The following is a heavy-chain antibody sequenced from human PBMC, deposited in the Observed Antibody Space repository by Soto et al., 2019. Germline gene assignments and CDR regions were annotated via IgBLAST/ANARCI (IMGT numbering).Heavy chain of an antibody. CDR2: ISYDGSNK. Sequence: QVQLVESGGGVVQPGRSLRLSCAASGFTFSSYAMHWVRQAPGKGLEWVAVISYDGSNKYYADSVKGRFTISRDNSKNTLYLQMNSLRREDTAGYYCARPLWRDDYTWGYCNLWARGPLVTVSS. V-gene: IGHV3-30-3*01. CDR1: GFTFSSYA. CDR3: ARPLWRDDYTWGYCNL. D-gene: IGHD4-4*01. J-gene: IGHJ2*01.